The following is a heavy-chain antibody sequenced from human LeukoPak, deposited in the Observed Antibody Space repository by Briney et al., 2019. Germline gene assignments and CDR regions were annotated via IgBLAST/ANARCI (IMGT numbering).Heavy chain of an antibody. CDR3: ARFALTEHYFDY. CDR2: IDPSDSYT. CDR1: GYSFTSYW. J-gene: IGHJ4*02. V-gene: IGHV5-10-1*01. Sequence: GESLKISCKGSGYSFTSYWISWVRQMPGKGLEWMGRIDPSDSYTNYSPSFQGHVTISADKSVSTAYLQWSSLKASDTAMYYCARFALTEHYFDYWGLGTLVTVSS. D-gene: IGHD1-26*01.